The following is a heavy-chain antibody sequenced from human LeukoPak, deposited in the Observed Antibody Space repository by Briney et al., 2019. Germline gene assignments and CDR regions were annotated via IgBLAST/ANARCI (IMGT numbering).Heavy chain of an antibody. D-gene: IGHD6-19*01. V-gene: IGHV3-30*02. CDR2: IPSDGSNK. Sequence: PGGSLRLSCAASGFTFSSYGMHWVRQAPGKGLEWVTFIPSDGSNKYYADSVKGRFTISKDNSKNTLYLQMNSLRAEDTAVYYCAKDPVAGAKGGGADFDYWGQGTLVTVSS. CDR3: AKDPVAGAKGGGADFDY. CDR1: GFTFSSYG. J-gene: IGHJ4*02.